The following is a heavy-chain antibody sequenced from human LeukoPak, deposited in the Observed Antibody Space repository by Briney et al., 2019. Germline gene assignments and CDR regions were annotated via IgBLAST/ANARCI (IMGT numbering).Heavy chain of an antibody. CDR2: ISYDGSIN. Sequence: GRSLRLSCAASGFTFNSYAVHWVRQAPGKGLEWVAVISYDGSINLYAASVKGRFTISRDNSKNTLYLQMNSLRPEDTALYFCARDRRYCSGGSCYFDYFFDYWGQETLVTVSS. CDR1: GFTFNSYA. J-gene: IGHJ4*02. V-gene: IGHV3-30-3*01. D-gene: IGHD2-15*01. CDR3: ARDRRYCSGGSCYFDYFFDY.